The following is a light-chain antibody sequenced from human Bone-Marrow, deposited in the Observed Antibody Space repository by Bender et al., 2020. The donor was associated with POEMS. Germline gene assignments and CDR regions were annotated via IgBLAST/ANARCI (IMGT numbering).Light chain of an antibody. V-gene: IGLV3-1*01. CDR2: QDT. CDR1: KLGNKY. CDR3: LAWASNIYV. J-gene: IGLJ1*01. Sequence: SYELTQPPSVSVSPGQTASITCSGDKLGNKYASWYQQKPGQSPVLVMYQDTKRPSGIPERFSGSNSGNTATLTISGTQAMDEADYYCLAWASNIYVFGNASKVTVL.